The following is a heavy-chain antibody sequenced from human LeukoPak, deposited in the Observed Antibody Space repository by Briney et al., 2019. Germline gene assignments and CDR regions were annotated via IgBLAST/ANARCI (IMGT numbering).Heavy chain of an antibody. CDR2: IYYSGST. Sequence: SETLSLTCTVSGGSISSGGYYWRWIRQHPGKGLEWIGYIYYSGSTYYNPSLKSRVTISVDTSKNQFSLKLSTVTAADTAVYYCARDREYIAVADYWGQGTLVTVSS. J-gene: IGHJ4*02. D-gene: IGHD6-19*01. CDR1: GGSISSGGYY. V-gene: IGHV4-31*03. CDR3: ARDREYIAVADY.